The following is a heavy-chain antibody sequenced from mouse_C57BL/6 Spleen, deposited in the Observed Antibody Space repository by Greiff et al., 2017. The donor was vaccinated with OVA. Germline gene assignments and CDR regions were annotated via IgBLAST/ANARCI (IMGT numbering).Heavy chain of an antibody. Sequence: EVQLQQSGPELVKPGASVKISCKASGYTFTDYYMNWVKQSHGKSLEWIGDINPNNGGTSYNQKFKGKATLTVDKSSSTAYMVRRSLTSEDSAVYYCARNGYDGGDYYAMDYWGQGTSVTVSS. J-gene: IGHJ4*01. CDR1: GYTFTDYY. V-gene: IGHV1-26*01. CDR3: ARNGYDGGDYYAMDY. D-gene: IGHD2-2*01. CDR2: INPNNGGT.